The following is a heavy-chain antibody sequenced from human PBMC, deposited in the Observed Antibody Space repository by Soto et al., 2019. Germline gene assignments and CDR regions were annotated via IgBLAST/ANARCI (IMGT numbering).Heavy chain of an antibody. CDR3: ARDRATGLNFLDY. V-gene: IGHV3-48*02. CDR2: ISSSTI. Sequence: EVQLVESGGGLVQPGGSLRLSCAASGFTFSSYSMNWVRQAPGKGLEWVSYISSSTIYYADSVKGRFTISRDNAKNSLYLQMNSLRDEDTAVYYCARDRATGLNFLDYWGQGTLVTVSS. CDR1: GFTFSSYS. J-gene: IGHJ4*02.